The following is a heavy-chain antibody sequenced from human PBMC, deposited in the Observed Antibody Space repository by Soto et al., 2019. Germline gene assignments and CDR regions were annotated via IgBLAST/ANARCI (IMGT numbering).Heavy chain of an antibody. Sequence: SETLSLTCSVSGGSISSSNWWTWVRQPPGKGLEWVGEISHSGSTNYNPSLKSRVTISLDKSKNQFSLKLSSVTAADTAVYYCARRRDAYTFFDYWGQGTLVTVS. CDR1: GGSISSSNW. V-gene: IGHV4-4*02. J-gene: IGHJ4*02. CDR2: ISHSGST. D-gene: IGHD2-2*01. CDR3: ARRRDAYTFFDY.